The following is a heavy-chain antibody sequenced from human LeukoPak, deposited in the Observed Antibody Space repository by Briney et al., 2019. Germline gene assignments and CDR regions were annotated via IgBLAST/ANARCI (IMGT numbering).Heavy chain of an antibody. CDR3: ARRRCSGGSCYSYYFDY. D-gene: IGHD2-15*01. V-gene: IGHV4-59*08. J-gene: IGHJ4*02. Sequence: PSETLSLTCTVSGGSISNYYWSWIRQPPGKGLEWIGYIYYSGSTNYNPSLKSRVTISVDTSKNQFSLKLSSVTAADTAVYYCARRRCSGGSCYSYYFDYWGQGTLVTVSS. CDR1: GGSISNYY. CDR2: IYYSGST.